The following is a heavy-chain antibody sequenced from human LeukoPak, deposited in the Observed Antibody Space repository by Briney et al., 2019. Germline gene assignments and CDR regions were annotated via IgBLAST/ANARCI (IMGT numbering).Heavy chain of an antibody. Sequence: GRSLRLSRAASGFTFSSYAMHWVRQAPGKGLEWVAVISYDGSNKYYADSVKGRFTISRDNSKNTLYLQMNSLRAEDTAVYYCARSVRIYDILTGYIDYWGQGTLVTVSS. CDR2: ISYDGSNK. CDR3: ARSVRIYDILTGYIDY. V-gene: IGHV3-30*04. J-gene: IGHJ4*02. D-gene: IGHD3-9*01. CDR1: GFTFSSYA.